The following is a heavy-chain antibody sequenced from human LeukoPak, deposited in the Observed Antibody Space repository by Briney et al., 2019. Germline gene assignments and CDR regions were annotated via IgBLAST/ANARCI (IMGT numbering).Heavy chain of an antibody. CDR3: ARDEVIVVVPAASPPGAFDI. D-gene: IGHD2-2*01. CDR2: INPNSGGT. CDR1: GYTFTSYD. V-gene: IGHV1-2*02. J-gene: IGHJ3*02. Sequence: GASVKVSCKASGYTFTSYDINWVRQAAGQGLEWMGWINPNSGGTNYAQKFQGRVTMTRDTSISTAYMELSRLRSDDTAVYYCARDEVIVVVPAASPPGAFDIWGQGTMVTVSS.